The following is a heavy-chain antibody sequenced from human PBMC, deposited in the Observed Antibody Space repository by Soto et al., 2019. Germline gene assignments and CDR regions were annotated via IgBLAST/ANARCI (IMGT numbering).Heavy chain of an antibody. V-gene: IGHV4-59*01. D-gene: IGHD6-19*01. CDR2: IYYTGNT. J-gene: IGHJ4*02. Sequence: SETLSLTCTVSGGSISSYYWSWIRQLPGKGLEWIGYIYYTGNTNYNPSLKSRVTISVDTSKNQFSLKLTSLTAADTAVYYCARARTSSAVDFDYWGQGTLVTVSS. CDR3: ARARTSSAVDFDY. CDR1: GGSISSYY.